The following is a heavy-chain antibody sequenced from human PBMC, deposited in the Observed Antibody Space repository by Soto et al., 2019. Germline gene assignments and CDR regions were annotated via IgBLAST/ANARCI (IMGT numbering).Heavy chain of an antibody. V-gene: IGHV3-48*01. CDR1: GFTFSSYS. J-gene: IGHJ3*02. CDR3: SKDISGASPYDAYAI. Sequence: GSLRLSCAASGFTFSSYSMNWVRQAPGKGLEWVSYISSSRSTIYYADSVKGRFTISRDNSKNTLYLQMNSLRAEDTAVYYCSKDISGASPYDAYAIWGHGTMVT. D-gene: IGHD3-3*02. CDR2: ISSSRSTI.